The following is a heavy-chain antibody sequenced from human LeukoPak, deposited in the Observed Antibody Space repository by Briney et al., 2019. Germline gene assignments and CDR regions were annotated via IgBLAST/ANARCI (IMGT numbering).Heavy chain of an antibody. J-gene: IGHJ4*02. Sequence: ASVKVSCKASGYTFTSYGISWVRQATGHGLEWMGWMTPNSGNSGFAQKFQGRVTMTRSTSISTAYMELTSLRSEDTAVYFCARARRDGYDFDYYFDYWGQGTLVTVSS. V-gene: IGHV1-8*02. D-gene: IGHD5-24*01. CDR3: ARARRDGYDFDYYFDY. CDR1: GYTFTSYG. CDR2: MTPNSGNS.